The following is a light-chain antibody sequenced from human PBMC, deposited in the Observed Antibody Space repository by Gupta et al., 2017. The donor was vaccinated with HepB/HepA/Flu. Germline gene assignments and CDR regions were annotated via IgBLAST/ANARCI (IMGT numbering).Light chain of an antibody. J-gene: IGLJ3*02. V-gene: IGLV2-11*01. CDR1: SSDVGNYNY. Sequence: QSALTQPRSMSGSPGQSVTIPCSGTSSDVGNYNYVSWYQQHPGEAPKLLIYDVTRRPSGVPDRFSGSKSGNTASLTISGLQAEDDSDYYCCSYAGNYIWVFGGGTKLTVL. CDR2: DVT. CDR3: CSYAGNYIWV.